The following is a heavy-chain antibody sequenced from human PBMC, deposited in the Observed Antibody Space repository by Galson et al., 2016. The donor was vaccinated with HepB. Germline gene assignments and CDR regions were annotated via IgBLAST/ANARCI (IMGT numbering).Heavy chain of an antibody. CDR2: ISYRGNT. D-gene: IGHD5-18*01. CDR1: GDPISPHF. Sequence: VTLSLPCPVSGDPISPHFWRWIRQPPGKGLEWIGYISYRGNTNYSASLTSRVTISLDTTNKQFSLKLNSVTAADTAVYYCARGFGYHAFDFWGQGTTVTVSS. CDR3: ARGFGYHAFDF. J-gene: IGHJ3*01. V-gene: IGHV4-59*11.